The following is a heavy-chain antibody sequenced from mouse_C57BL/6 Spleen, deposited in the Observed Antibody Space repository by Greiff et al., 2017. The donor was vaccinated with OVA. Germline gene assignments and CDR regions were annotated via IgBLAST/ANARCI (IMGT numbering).Heavy chain of an antibody. CDR2: INPNNGGT. D-gene: IGHD1-1*01. Sequence: VQLKQSGPELVKPGASVKISCKASGYTFTDYYMNWVKQSHGKSLEWIGDINPNNGGTSYNQKFKGKATLTVDKSSSTAYMELRSLTSEDSAVYYCARPHYYGSSTDWYFDVWGTGTTVTVSS. CDR1: GYTFTDYY. J-gene: IGHJ1*03. V-gene: IGHV1-26*01. CDR3: ARPHYYGSSTDWYFDV.